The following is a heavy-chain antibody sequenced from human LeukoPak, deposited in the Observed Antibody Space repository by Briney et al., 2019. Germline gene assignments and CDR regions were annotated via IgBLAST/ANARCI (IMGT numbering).Heavy chain of an antibody. D-gene: IGHD2-15*01. Sequence: WETLSLTCAVYGGSFSGYYWGWIRQPPGKGLEWIGEINHSGSTNYNPSLKSRVTISVDTSKNQFSLKLSSVTAADTAVYYCALVVVAATLFDYWGQGTLVTVCS. CDR3: ALVVVAATLFDY. V-gene: IGHV4-34*01. J-gene: IGHJ4*02. CDR2: INHSGST. CDR1: GGSFSGYY.